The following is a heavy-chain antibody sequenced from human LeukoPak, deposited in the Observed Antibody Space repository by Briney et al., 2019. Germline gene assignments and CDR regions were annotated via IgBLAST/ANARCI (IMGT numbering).Heavy chain of an antibody. J-gene: IGHJ5*02. Sequence: SETLSLTCTVSGGSISSYYWSWIRQPAGKGLEWIGRIYTSGSTNYNPSLKSRVTMSVDTSKNQFSLELSSVTAADTAVYYCARVKVGALGYNWFDPWGQGTLVTVSS. CDR2: IYTSGST. V-gene: IGHV4-4*07. CDR1: GGSISSYY. CDR3: ARVKVGALGYNWFDP. D-gene: IGHD1-26*01.